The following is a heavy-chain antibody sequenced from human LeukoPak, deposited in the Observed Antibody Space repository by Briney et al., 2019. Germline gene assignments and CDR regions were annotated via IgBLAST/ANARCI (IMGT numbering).Heavy chain of an antibody. Sequence: GGSLRLSCAASGFTFSSYAMSWVRQAPGKGLEWVSAISGSGGSTYYADSVKGRFTIYRDNSKNTLYLQMNSLRAEDTAVYYCAKGYDILTGYYFDYWGQGTLVTVSS. CDR3: AKGYDILTGYYFDY. CDR2: ISGSGGST. J-gene: IGHJ4*02. V-gene: IGHV3-23*01. CDR1: GFTFSSYA. D-gene: IGHD3-9*01.